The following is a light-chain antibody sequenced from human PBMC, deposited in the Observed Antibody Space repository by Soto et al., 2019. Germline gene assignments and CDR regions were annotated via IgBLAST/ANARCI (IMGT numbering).Light chain of an antibody. CDR3: QQQGRSWIT. Sequence: EIVLTQSPATLSVSPGERAALSCRASQSFISNSWACYHQKPVRSPRLLIWGASTRATDSPDRFSGSGSGTDVTLTISRLEPEDFAVYYCQQQGRSWITFGHGTRMPI. J-gene: IGKJ5*01. V-gene: IGKV3-20*01. CDR1: QSFISNS. CDR2: GAS.